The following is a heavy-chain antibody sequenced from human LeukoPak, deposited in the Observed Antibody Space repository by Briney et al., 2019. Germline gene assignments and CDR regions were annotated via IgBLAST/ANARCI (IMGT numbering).Heavy chain of an antibody. D-gene: IGHD2-2*01. Sequence: ASVTVSCKASGGTFSNYAISWVRQAPGQGLEWMGRIIPFLDIADYAQKFQGRVTITADKSTSTAYMELSSLRSGDTAVYYCTSGAVCSSNSCTLDYWGQGTLVTVSS. J-gene: IGHJ4*02. CDR1: GGTFSNYA. V-gene: IGHV1-69*04. CDR2: IIPFLDIA. CDR3: TSGAVCSSNSCTLDY.